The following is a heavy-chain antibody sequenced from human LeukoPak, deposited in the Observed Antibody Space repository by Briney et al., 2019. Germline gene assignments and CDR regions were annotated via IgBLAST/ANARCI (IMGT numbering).Heavy chain of an antibody. D-gene: IGHD3-3*01. CDR3: ARQALPYVNTYYDFWSGYYGPRHEHYMDV. Sequence: SETLSLTCAVYGGSFSGYYWSWIRQPPGKGLEWIGEINHSGSTNYNPSLKSRVTISVDTSKNQFSLKLSSVTAADTAVYYCARQALPYVNTYYDFWSGYYGPRHEHYMDVWGKGTTVTVSS. CDR2: INHSGST. J-gene: IGHJ6*03. CDR1: GGSFSGYY. V-gene: IGHV4-34*01.